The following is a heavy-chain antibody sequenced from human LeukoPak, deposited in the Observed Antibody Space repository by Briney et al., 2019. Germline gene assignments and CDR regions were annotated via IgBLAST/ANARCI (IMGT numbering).Heavy chain of an antibody. V-gene: IGHV5-51*01. J-gene: IGHJ4*02. CDR1: GYSFTTYY. D-gene: IGHD6-13*01. CDR3: ARTGTYAEFDY. CDR2: INPGGSDT. Sequence: GASLKISCKGSGYSFTTYYIGWVRQMPGKGLEWMGIINPGGSDTRYSPSFQGQVTISVDNSISTAYLQWTSLKASDTAMYYCARTGTYAEFDYWGQGSLVTVSS.